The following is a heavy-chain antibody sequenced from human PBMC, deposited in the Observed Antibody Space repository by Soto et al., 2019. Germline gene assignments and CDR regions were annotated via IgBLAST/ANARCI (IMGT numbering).Heavy chain of an antibody. CDR2: IWYDGSNK. Sequence: GGSLRLSCAASGFTFSSYGMHWVRQAPGKGLEWVAVIWYDGSNKYYADSVKGRFTISRDNSKNTLYLQMNSLRAEDTAVYYCARNYDWGSPYYFDYWGQVTLVTVSS. D-gene: IGHD7-27*01. CDR3: ARNYDWGSPYYFDY. CDR1: GFTFSSYG. V-gene: IGHV3-33*01. J-gene: IGHJ4*02.